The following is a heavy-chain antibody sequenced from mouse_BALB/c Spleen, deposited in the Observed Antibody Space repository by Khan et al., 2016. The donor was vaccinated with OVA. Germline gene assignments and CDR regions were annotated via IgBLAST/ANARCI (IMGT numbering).Heavy chain of an antibody. J-gene: IGHJ4*01. CDR2: ISSSGRT. Sequence: EVQLQESGPGLVKPSQSLSLTCTVTGYSIPSDYAWNWNRQFPGNKLEWMGYISSSGRTNYNPALKSRISITRDTSKNQFFLQLTSVTTDDTATYDSARDVSHYNYAMDYWGQGTSVTVSS. D-gene: IGHD1-2*01. CDR1: GYSIPSDYA. V-gene: IGHV3-2*02. CDR3: ARDVSHYNYAMDY.